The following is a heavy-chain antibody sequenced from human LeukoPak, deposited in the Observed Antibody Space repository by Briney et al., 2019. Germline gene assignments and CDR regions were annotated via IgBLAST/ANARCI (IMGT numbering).Heavy chain of an antibody. D-gene: IGHD3-16*01. CDR3: AKVGVDYDYVWGSYEPDLYYFDY. Sequence: GGSLRLSCAASGFTFSSYAMSWVRQAPGKGLEWVSAISGSGGSTYYADSVKARFTISRDNSKNTLYLQMNSLRAEDTAVYYCAKVGVDYDYVWGSYEPDLYYFDYWGQGTLVTVSS. V-gene: IGHV3-23*01. J-gene: IGHJ4*02. CDR2: ISGSGGST. CDR1: GFTFSSYA.